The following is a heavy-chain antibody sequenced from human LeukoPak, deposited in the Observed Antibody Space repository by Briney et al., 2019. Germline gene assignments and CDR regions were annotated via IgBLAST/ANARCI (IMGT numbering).Heavy chain of an antibody. CDR2: IDPSDSYT. CDR3: ARPLTGGYTPLDY. J-gene: IGHJ4*02. D-gene: IGHD3-22*01. CDR1: GNSFTNYW. V-gene: IGHV5-10-1*01. Sequence: GESQRISCKGSGNSFTNYWISWVRQKPGKGLEWMGRIDPSDSYTDYSPSFQGHVTISADKSVYTAYLQWSSLKASDTAMYYCARPLTGGYTPLDYWGQGTLVTVSS.